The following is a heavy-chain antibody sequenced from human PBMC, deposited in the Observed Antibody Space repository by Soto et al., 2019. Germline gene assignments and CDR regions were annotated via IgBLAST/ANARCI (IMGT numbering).Heavy chain of an antibody. CDR3: AREPLPYYDYVWGSYRPDYFDY. D-gene: IGHD3-16*02. CDR1: GFTFSSYS. Sequence: GGSLRLSCAASGFTFSSYSMNWVRQAPGKGLEWVSYISSSGSTIYYADSVKGRFTISRDNAKNSLYLQMNSLRDEDTAVYYCAREPLPYYDYVWGSYRPDYFDYWGQGTLVTVSS. J-gene: IGHJ4*02. CDR2: ISSSGSTI. V-gene: IGHV3-48*02.